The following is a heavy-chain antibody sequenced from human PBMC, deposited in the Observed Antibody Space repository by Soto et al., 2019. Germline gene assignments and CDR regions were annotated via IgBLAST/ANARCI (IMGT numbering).Heavy chain of an antibody. J-gene: IGHJ5*02. CDR2: ISGSGGST. CDR1: GFTFSSYA. CDR3: AKDRETYYDFWSGYLGTTNWFDP. V-gene: IGHV3-23*01. Sequence: GGSLRLSCAASGFTFSSYAMNCVRQAPGKGLEWVSGISGSGGSTYYADSVKGRFTISRDNSKNTLYLQMNSLRAEDTAVYYCAKDRETYYDFWSGYLGTTNWFDPWGQGTLVTVSS. D-gene: IGHD3-3*01.